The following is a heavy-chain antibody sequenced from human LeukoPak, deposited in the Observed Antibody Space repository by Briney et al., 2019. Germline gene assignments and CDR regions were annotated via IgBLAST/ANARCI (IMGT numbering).Heavy chain of an antibody. V-gene: IGHV3-21*06. D-gene: IGHD2-15*01. J-gene: IGHJ2*01. Sequence: GGSLRLSCAASGFTFTNYPMNWVRQSPGKGLEWVSSISGSSSYIYYADSLKGRFTISRDNAKNSLDLQMDSLRAEDTAVYYCARVLGGSSRYFDLWGRGALVTVSS. CDR2: ISGSSSYI. CDR3: ARVLGGSSRYFDL. CDR1: GFTFTNYP.